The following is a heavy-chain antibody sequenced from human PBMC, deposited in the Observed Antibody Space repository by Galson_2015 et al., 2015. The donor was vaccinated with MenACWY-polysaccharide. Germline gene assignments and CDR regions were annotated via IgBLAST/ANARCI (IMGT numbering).Heavy chain of an antibody. V-gene: IGHV3-23*01. CDR2: ISGNGGRR. D-gene: IGHD5-18*01. CDR3: QKSRGGDPARDS. J-gene: IGHJ4*02. CDR1: GFTFSTYA. Sequence: SLRLAGAASGFTFSTYAMSWVRQAPGKGPEGVSFISGNGGRREYVDSVQGRFTISRDNSRNTLDLQMNSLRAEDTAVYYCQKSRGGDPARDSWGQGTLVTVSS.